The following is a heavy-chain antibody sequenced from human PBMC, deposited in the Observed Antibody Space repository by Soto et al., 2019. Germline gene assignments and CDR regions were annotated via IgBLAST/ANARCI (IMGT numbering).Heavy chain of an antibody. D-gene: IGHD3-16*01. CDR3: ARDGDQGDQRFCDN. Sequence: QVQLVQSAPELTKPGASVKVSCRVSGHISGHYGISWVRLRAGQGLEWMGWISAHRGHTNYAHKFRGRVTMTTDPSTATVSMELPNLLSDDTAVYFCARDGDQGDQRFCDNWGQGTLVTVSS. CDR2: ISAHRGHT. V-gene: IGHV1-18*01. J-gene: IGHJ4*02. CDR1: GHISGHYG.